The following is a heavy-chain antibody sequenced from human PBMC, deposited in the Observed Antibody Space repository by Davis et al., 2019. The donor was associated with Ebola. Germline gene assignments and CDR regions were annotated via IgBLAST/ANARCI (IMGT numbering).Heavy chain of an antibody. D-gene: IGHD1-26*01. Sequence: GGSLRLSCAASGFTFSDYYMNWIRQAPGKGLEYVGYISSSSSTIKYADSVKGRFTISRDISKNTLYLHMNSLRPEDTAVYYCARGNSGSYFWGQGTLVTVSS. CDR2: ISSSSSTI. V-gene: IGHV3-11*04. J-gene: IGHJ4*02. CDR3: ARGNSGSYF. CDR1: GFTFSDYY.